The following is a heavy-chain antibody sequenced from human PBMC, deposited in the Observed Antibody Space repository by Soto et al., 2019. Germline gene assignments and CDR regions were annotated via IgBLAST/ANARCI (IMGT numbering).Heavy chain of an antibody. CDR2: ISGYNANT. Sequence: QVQVVQSGAEVKKPGASVKVSCKASGYTFTRYGISWVRQAPGQGLEWMGWISGYNANTNYAQKFQGRVLLTIDTSTNTAYMELRSLRSDDTAVYYCARDRGAARTLDAFDFWGQGTMVTVSS. CDR3: ARDRGAARTLDAFDF. D-gene: IGHD6-6*01. J-gene: IGHJ3*01. CDR1: GYTFTRYG. V-gene: IGHV1-18*01.